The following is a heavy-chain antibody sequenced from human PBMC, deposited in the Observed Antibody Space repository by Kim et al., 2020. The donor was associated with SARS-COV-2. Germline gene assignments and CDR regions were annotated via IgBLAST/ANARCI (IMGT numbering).Heavy chain of an antibody. CDR2: ISGSGGST. V-gene: IGHV3-23*01. J-gene: IGHJ3*02. Sequence: GGSLRLSCAASGFTFSSYAMSWVRQAPGKGLEWVSAISGSGGSTYYADSVKGRFTISRDNSKNTLYLQMNSLRAEDTAVYYCAKDVASSGWGLNDAFDIWGQGTMVTVSS. D-gene: IGHD6-19*01. CDR1: GFTFSSYA. CDR3: AKDVASSGWGLNDAFDI.